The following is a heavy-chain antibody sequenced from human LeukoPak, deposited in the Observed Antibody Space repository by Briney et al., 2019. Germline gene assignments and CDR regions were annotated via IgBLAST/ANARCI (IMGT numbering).Heavy chain of an antibody. D-gene: IGHD6-19*01. CDR1: GFTFSGYA. V-gene: IGHV3-30-3*01. CDR2: ISYDGSNK. Sequence: GGSLRLSCAASGFTFSGYAMHWVRQAPGKGLEWVAVISYDGSNKYYADSVKGRFTISRDNSKNTLYLQMNSLRAEDTAVYYCARDDLEQWLAFDYWGQGTLVTVSS. CDR3: ARDDLEQWLAFDY. J-gene: IGHJ4*02.